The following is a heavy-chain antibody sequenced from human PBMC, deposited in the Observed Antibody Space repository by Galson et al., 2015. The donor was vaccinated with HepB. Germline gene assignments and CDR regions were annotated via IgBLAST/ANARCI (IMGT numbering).Heavy chain of an antibody. V-gene: IGHV1-24*01. D-gene: IGHD2-15*01. Sequence: SVKLSCAVSGYTLTDLSMHWVRQAPGKGLEWVGGVDPDDGETIYAQNFQGRVTMTEDTSTDTAYMELSSLRSEDTAVYYCATGGGVAAAFDNWGQGTLVTVSS. CDR3: ATGGGVAAAFDN. CDR2: VDPDDGET. J-gene: IGHJ4*01. CDR1: GYTLTDLS.